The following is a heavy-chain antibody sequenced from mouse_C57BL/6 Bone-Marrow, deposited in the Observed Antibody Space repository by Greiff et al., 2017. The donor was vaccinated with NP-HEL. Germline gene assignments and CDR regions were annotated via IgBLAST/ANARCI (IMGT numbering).Heavy chain of an antibody. CDR2: IGPGSGST. CDR3: ARYDYDGSSYWYFDV. Sequence: VQLQQSGAELVKPGASVKISCKASGYTFTDYYINWVKQRPGQGREWIGKIGPGSGSTYYNEKFKGKATLTADKSSSTAYMQLSSLTSEDSAVYFCARYDYDGSSYWYFDVWGTGTTVTVSS. D-gene: IGHD1-1*01. CDR1: GYTFTDYY. J-gene: IGHJ1*03. V-gene: IGHV1-77*01.